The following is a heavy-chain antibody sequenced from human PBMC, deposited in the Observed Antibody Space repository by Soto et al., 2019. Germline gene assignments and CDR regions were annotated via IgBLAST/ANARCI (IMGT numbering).Heavy chain of an antibody. J-gene: IGHJ4*02. CDR3: AIDSQYFTDLQVFDS. Sequence: QVQLVQSGVEVKKPGASVKVSCKASGYTFTNYAISWVRQAPGRGLEWMGWVNTYNGNPNYAQLFQGRVTMTTHTSTGTAYMVLMIRKSDDSAVYYCAIDSQYFTDLQVFDSLGQGTLVTVSS. D-gene: IGHD3-10*01. CDR2: VNTYNGNP. CDR1: GYTFTNYA. V-gene: IGHV1-18*01.